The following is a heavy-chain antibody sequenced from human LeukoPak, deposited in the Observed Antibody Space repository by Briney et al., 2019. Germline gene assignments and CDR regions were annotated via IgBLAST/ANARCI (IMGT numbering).Heavy chain of an antibody. V-gene: IGHV3-74*01. CDR2: IHKDGLHT. CDR1: GFTFNEFW. D-gene: IGHD6-25*01. Sequence: GGSLRLSCAASGFTFNEFWMHWVRQAPGKGLMWVSRIHKDGLHTWYADSMKGRFTTSRDNAENTVYLQLSGLRVEDTAVYYCARESEAAGTYYLDHWGQGNLVTVSS. J-gene: IGHJ4*02. CDR3: ARESEAAGTYYLDH.